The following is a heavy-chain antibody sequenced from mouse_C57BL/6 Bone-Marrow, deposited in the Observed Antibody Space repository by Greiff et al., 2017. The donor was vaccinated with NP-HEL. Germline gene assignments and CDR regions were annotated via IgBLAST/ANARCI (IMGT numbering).Heavy chain of an antibody. CDR1: GFTFSSYA. V-gene: IGHV5-9-1*02. CDR2: ISSGGDYI. D-gene: IGHD1-1*01. Sequence: EVKLMESGEGLVKPGGSLKLSCAASGFTFSSYAMSWVRQTPEKRLEWVAYISSGGDYIYYADTVKGRFTISRDNARNTLYLQMSSLKSEDTAMCYCTRGGDLLPWFAYWGRGTLVTVSA. J-gene: IGHJ3*01. CDR3: TRGGDLLPWFAY.